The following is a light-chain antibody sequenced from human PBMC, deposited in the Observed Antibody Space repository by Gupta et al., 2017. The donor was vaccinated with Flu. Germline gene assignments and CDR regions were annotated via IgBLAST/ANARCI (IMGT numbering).Light chain of an antibody. CDR2: AAS. Sequence: IRMTQSPSSFSASTGERVTITCRASQGISSYLAWYQQKPGKAPKLLIYAASTLQSGVPSRFSGSGSGTDFALTISCLQSEDFATYYCQQYYSYPRTFGQGTKVEIK. J-gene: IGKJ1*01. V-gene: IGKV1-8*01. CDR1: QGISSY. CDR3: QQYYSYPRT.